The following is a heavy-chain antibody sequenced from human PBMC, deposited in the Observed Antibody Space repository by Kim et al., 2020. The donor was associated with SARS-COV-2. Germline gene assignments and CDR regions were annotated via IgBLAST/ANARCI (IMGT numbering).Heavy chain of an antibody. V-gene: IGHV4-34*01. Sequence: SETLSLTCAVYGGSFSGYYWSWIRQPPGKGLEWIGEINHSGSTNYNPSLKSRVTISVDTSKNQFSLKLSSVTAADTAVYYWARGFRGKRYSSGWPWAFDIWGQGTMVTVSS. CDR1: GGSFSGYY. D-gene: IGHD6-19*01. CDR2: INHSGST. CDR3: ARGFRGKRYSSGWPWAFDI. J-gene: IGHJ3*02.